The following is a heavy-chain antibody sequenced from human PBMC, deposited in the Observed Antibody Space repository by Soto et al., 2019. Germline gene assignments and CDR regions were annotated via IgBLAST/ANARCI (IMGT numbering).Heavy chain of an antibody. D-gene: IGHD3-10*01. Sequence: QVQLVESGGGVVQPGRSLRLSCAASGFTFSSYAMHWVRQAPGKGLEWVAVIWYDGGNKYYADSVKGRFTISRDNSKNTLYLQMNSLRAEDTAVYYCARALELCFGESNSCDYWGQGTLVTVSS. CDR2: IWYDGGNK. J-gene: IGHJ4*02. CDR1: GFTFSSYA. CDR3: ARALELCFGESNSCDY. V-gene: IGHV3-33*01.